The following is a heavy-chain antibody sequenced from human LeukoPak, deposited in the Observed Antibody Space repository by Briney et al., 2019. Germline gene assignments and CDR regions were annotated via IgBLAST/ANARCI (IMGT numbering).Heavy chain of an antibody. CDR1: GGSVSSGSFY. D-gene: IGHD2-15*01. CDR2: IYYSGST. J-gene: IGHJ4*02. CDR3: ARGYCSGGTCYFFDY. Sequence: SETLSLTCTVSGGSVSSGSFYWSWIRQPPGKGLEWIGYIYYSGSTNYNPSLKSRVTTSVDTSKNQFSLKLSSVTAADTAVYYCARGYCSGGTCYFFDYWGQGTLVTVSS. V-gene: IGHV4-61*01.